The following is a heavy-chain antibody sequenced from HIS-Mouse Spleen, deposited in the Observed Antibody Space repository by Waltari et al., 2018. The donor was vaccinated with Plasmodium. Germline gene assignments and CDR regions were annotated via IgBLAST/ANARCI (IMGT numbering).Heavy chain of an antibody. CDR3: ASGRVLGTSSGYFDL. Sequence: QVQLQQWGAGLLKPSETLSLTCAVYGGSFRGYYWSWIRQPPGKGMEWIGEINHSGSTNYNPTLKSRVTISVDTSKNQFAMKLRSVTAADTAVYYWASGRVLGTSSGYFDLWGRGTLVTVSS. V-gene: IGHV4-34*01. J-gene: IGHJ2*01. CDR2: INHSGST. CDR1: GGSFRGYY. D-gene: IGHD3-10*01.